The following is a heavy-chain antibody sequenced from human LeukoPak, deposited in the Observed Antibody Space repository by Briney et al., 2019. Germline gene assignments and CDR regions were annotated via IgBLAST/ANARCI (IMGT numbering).Heavy chain of an antibody. Sequence: PGGTLRLSCAGSGFPFSSHGMNWVRQAPGKGLEWVSSTSSSSSYIYYADSVKGRFTISRDNAKNSLYLQMNSLRAEDTAVYYCARNGAPVVTAITPYYYYMDVWGKGTTVTVSS. D-gene: IGHD2-21*02. CDR2: TSSSSSYI. J-gene: IGHJ6*03. CDR1: GFPFSSHG. CDR3: ARNGAPVVTAITPYYYYMDV. V-gene: IGHV3-21*01.